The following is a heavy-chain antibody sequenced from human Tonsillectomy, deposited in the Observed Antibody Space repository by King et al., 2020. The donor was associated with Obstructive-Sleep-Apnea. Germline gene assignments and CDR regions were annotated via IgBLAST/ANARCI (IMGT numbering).Heavy chain of an antibody. J-gene: IGHJ4*02. D-gene: IGHD2-21*02. CDR2: IFYTGTT. V-gene: IGHV4-39*07. CDR3: ASGADVVVVTANGGIEY. Sequence: LQLQESGPGLVKPSETLSLTCTVSGGSISSSSYYWGWIRQPPGKGLEWVGNIFYTGTTYYNPSLKSRVTISGDTSKNQFSLKLSSVTAADTAVYYCASGADVVVVTANGGIEYWGQGTLVTVSS. CDR1: GGSISSSSYY.